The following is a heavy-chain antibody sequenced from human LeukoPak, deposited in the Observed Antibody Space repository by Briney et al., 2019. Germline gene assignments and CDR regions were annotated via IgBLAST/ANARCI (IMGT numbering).Heavy chain of an antibody. D-gene: IGHD3-10*01. Sequence: PSETLSLTCTVSVGSVSSGSYYCSWGRQPPGKGLEWIGYIYYSGSTNYNPSLKSRVTISVDTSKNQFSLKLNSVTAADAGVYYCARVRPFGELGYWGQGTLVTVSS. V-gene: IGHV4-61*01. J-gene: IGHJ4*02. CDR2: IYYSGST. CDR3: ARVRPFGELGY. CDR1: VGSVSSGSYY.